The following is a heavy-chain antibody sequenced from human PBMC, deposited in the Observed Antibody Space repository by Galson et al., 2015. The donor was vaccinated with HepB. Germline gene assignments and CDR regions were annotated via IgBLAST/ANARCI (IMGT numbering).Heavy chain of an antibody. CDR2: IYYSGST. CDR1: GGSISSGGYY. V-gene: IGHV4-31*03. D-gene: IGHD5-18*01. CDR3: ARDLKGYSYGYVTYYGMDV. J-gene: IGHJ6*02. Sequence: TLSLTCTVSGGSISSGGYYWSWIRQHPGKGLEWIGYIYYSGSTYYNPSLKSRVTISVDTSKNQFSLKLSSVTAADTAVYYCARDLKGYSYGYVTYYGMDVWGQGTTVTVSS.